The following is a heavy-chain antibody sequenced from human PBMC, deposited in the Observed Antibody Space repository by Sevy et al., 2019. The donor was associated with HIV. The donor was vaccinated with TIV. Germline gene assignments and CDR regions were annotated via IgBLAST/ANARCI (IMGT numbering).Heavy chain of an antibody. CDR1: GGSISSYY. J-gene: IGHJ4*02. CDR3: ARGEGGYCSSTSCHVDY. CDR2: IYTSGST. D-gene: IGHD2-2*03. Sequence: SETLSLTCTVSGGSISSYYWSWIRQPAGKGLEWIGRIYTSGSTNYNPSLKSRVTMSVDTSKNQFSLKLSSVTAADTAVYYCARGEGGYCSSTSCHVDYWGQGTLVTVSS. V-gene: IGHV4-4*07.